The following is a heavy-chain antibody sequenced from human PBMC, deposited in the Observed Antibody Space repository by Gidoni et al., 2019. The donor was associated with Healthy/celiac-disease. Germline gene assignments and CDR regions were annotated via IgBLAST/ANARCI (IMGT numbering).Heavy chain of an antibody. CDR2: IKQDGSEK. CDR1: GFTFSSDW. V-gene: IGHV3-7*01. CDR3: ARVWWELLNWTDAFDI. J-gene: IGHJ3*02. Sequence: EVQLVESGGGLVQPGGSLRLSCAASGFTFSSDWMSWVRQAPGKGLEWVANIKQDGSEKYYVDSVKGRFTISRDNAKNSLYLQMNSLRAEDTAVYYCARVWWELLNWTDAFDIWGQGTMVTVSS. D-gene: IGHD1-26*01.